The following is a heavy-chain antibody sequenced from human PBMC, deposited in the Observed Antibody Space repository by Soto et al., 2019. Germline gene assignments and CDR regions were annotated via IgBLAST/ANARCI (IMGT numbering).Heavy chain of an antibody. Sequence: VQLVESGGGLVQPGGSLRLSCAASGFPFGSYWMHWVRQAPGKGLMWVSRINTDGSRTTYADSVEGRFAISRDNAKNTVYLQMNSLRAEDTAVYYCARVKSGSYDWFDPWGQGTLVTVSS. CDR2: INTDGSRT. V-gene: IGHV3-74*01. CDR3: ARVKSGSYDWFDP. D-gene: IGHD3-10*01. J-gene: IGHJ5*02. CDR1: GFPFGSYW.